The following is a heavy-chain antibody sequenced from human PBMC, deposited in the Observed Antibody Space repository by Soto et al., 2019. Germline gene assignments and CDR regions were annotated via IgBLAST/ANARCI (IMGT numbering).Heavy chain of an antibody. Sequence: PSETLSLTCAVSGGSISSGGYSWSWIRQPPGKGLEWIGYIYHSGSTYYNPSLKSRVTISVDRSKNQFSLKLSSVTAADTAVYYCALSHTVTTDYWGQGTLVTVSS. J-gene: IGHJ4*02. CDR3: ALSHTVTTDY. D-gene: IGHD4-17*01. CDR2: IYHSGST. V-gene: IGHV4-30-2*01. CDR1: GGSISSGGYS.